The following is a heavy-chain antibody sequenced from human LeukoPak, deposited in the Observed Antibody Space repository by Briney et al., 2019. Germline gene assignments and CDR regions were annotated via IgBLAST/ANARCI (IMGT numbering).Heavy chain of an antibody. Sequence: GASVKVSCKASGYTFTSYDINWVRQATGQGLEWMGWMNPNSGNTGYAQKFQGRVTMTRNTSISTAYMELSSLRSEDTAVYYCARGIGYCGSTSCYTDYWGQGTLVTVSS. D-gene: IGHD2-2*02. CDR1: GYTFTSYD. J-gene: IGHJ4*02. CDR3: ARGIGYCGSTSCYTDY. V-gene: IGHV1-8*01. CDR2: MNPNSGNT.